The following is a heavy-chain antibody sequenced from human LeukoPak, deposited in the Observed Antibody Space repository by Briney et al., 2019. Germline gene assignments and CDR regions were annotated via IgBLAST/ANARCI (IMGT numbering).Heavy chain of an antibody. V-gene: IGHV4-39*01. CDR2: IYYSGST. CDR3: ASGGYSDSNAFDI. J-gene: IGHJ3*02. Sequence: SETLSLTCTVSGGSISSSSYYWGWIRQPPGKGLEWLGSIYYSGSTYYNPSLKSRVTISVDTSKNQFSLKLSSVTAADTAVYYCASGGYSDSNAFDIWGQGTMVTVSS. CDR1: GGSISSSSYY. D-gene: IGHD5-18*01.